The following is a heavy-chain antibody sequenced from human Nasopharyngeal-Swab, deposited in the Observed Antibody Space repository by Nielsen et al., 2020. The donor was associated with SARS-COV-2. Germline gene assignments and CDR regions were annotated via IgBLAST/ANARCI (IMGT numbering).Heavy chain of an antibody. CDR2: IKQSGSGQ. CDR1: GCTFSSYW. J-gene: IGHJ4*02. V-gene: IGHV3-7*01. D-gene: IGHD2-2*01. CDR3: ARYCSTTSCPRGFDY. Sequence: GGSLRLSCAASGCTFSSYWMSWVRQAPGKGLEWVAHIKQSGSGQYYVDSVKGRFTISRDNAKNSLSLQMNSLRAEDTAVYYCARYCSTTSCPRGFDYWGQGTLVTVSS.